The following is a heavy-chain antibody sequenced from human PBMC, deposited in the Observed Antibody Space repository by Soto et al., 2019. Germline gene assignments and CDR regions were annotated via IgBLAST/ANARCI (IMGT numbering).Heavy chain of an antibody. Sequence: PSETLSLTCAVYGGSFSGYYWSWIRQPPGKGLERIGEINHSGSTNYNTSLKSRVTISVDTSKSQFSLKLSSVTAADTAVYYCARGSFKGLLWFGELLSWGWFDPWGQGTMVTVSS. J-gene: IGHJ5*02. CDR1: GGSFSGYY. CDR3: ARGSFKGLLWFGELLSWGWFDP. V-gene: IGHV4-34*01. CDR2: INHSGST. D-gene: IGHD3-10*01.